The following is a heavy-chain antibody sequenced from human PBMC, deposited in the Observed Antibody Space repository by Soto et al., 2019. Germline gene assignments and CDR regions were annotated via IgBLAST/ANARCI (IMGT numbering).Heavy chain of an antibody. Sequence: ASVKVSCKASGYTFTSYYMHWVRQAPGQGLEWMGIINPSGGSTSYAQKFQGRVTMTRDTSISTAYLQWSSLKASDTAMYYCAKLRDDSSGYYPGYWGQGTLVTVSS. J-gene: IGHJ4*02. D-gene: IGHD3-22*01. CDR3: AKLRDDSSGYYPGY. CDR2: INPSGGST. V-gene: IGHV1-46*01. CDR1: GYTFTSYY.